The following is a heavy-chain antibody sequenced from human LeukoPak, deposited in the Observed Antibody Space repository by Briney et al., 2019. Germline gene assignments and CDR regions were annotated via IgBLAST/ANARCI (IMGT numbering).Heavy chain of an antibody. CDR3: ARGRMNYYAMDV. Sequence: SQTLSLTCAISGDTVSNNGAAWNWLRLSPSRGLEWLGRTFYASRWINDYAVSVRHRIIIDADTSKNQFSLQLNSVTHEDTAVYYCARGRMNYYAMDVWGLGTTVTVSS. CDR2: TFYASRWIN. CDR1: GDTVSNNGAA. V-gene: IGHV6-1*01. J-gene: IGHJ6*02.